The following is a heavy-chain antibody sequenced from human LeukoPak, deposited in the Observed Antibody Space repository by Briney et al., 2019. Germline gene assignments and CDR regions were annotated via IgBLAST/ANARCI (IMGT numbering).Heavy chain of an antibody. CDR3: ARGRAVAGIDY. D-gene: IGHD6-19*01. V-gene: IGHV3-23*01. Sequence: GGSLRLSCVASGFTFTGHSMHWVRQAPGKGLEWVSAISGSGDNTYYADSVKGRFTVSRDNSKNTLYVQMKSLRAEDTAVYYCARGRAVAGIDYWGQGTLVTVSS. CDR2: ISGSGDNT. J-gene: IGHJ4*02. CDR1: GFTFTGHS.